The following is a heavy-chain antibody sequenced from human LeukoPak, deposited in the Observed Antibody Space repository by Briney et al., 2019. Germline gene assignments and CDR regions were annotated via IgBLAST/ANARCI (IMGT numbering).Heavy chain of an antibody. Sequence: PGVTLRRSCAAYGFTFSSYGRHWVRQAPGKGLKWVAVISYDGSNKYYADSVKGRFTISRDNSKNTLYLQMNSLRAEDTALYYCARIRRGSSSWYYFDSWGQGTLVTVSS. CDR2: ISYDGSNK. V-gene: IGHV3-30*03. D-gene: IGHD6-13*01. CDR1: GFTFSSYG. CDR3: ARIRRGSSSWYYFDS. J-gene: IGHJ4*02.